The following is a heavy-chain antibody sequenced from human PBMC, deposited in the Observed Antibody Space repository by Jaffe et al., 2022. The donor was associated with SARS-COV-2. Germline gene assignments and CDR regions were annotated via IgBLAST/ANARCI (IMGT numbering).Heavy chain of an antibody. J-gene: IGHJ4*02. CDR1: GGSISSGSYY. CDR3: ARRGGYYYDFDY. V-gene: IGHV4-61*02. D-gene: IGHD3-22*01. Sequence: QVQLQESGPGLVKPSQTLSLTCTVSGGSISSGSYYWSWIRQPAGKGLEWIGRIYTSGSTNYNPSLKSRVTISVDTSKNQFSLKLSSVTAADTAVYYCARRGGYYYDFDYWGQGTLVTVSS. CDR2: IYTSGST.